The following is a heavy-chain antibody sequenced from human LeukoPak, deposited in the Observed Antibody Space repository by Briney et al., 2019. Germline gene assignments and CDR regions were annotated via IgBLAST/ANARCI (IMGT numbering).Heavy chain of an antibody. Sequence: PGGSLRLSCAASGFTFSSYDMHWVRQATGKGLEWVSAIGTAGDTYYPGSVKGRFTISRENAKNSLYLQMNSLRAGDTAVYYCARWGAPSAPGGSYYYYMDVWGKGTTVTISS. D-gene: IGHD3-16*01. CDR1: GFTFSSYD. J-gene: IGHJ6*03. CDR3: ARWGAPSAPGGSYYYYMDV. CDR2: IGTAGDT. V-gene: IGHV3-13*01.